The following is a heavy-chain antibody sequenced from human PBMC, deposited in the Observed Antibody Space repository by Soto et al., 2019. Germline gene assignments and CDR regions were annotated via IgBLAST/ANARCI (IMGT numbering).Heavy chain of an antibody. CDR1: GFTFSSYW. V-gene: IGHV3-7*01. J-gene: IGHJ5*02. Sequence: GGSLRLSCAASGFTFSSYWMSWVRQAPGKGLEWVANIKQDGSEKYYVDSVKGRFTISRDNAKNSLYLQMNSLRAEDTAVYYCAREVVVVTAIDWFDPWGQGTLVTVS. CDR3: AREVVVVTAIDWFDP. D-gene: IGHD2-21*02. CDR2: IKQDGSEK.